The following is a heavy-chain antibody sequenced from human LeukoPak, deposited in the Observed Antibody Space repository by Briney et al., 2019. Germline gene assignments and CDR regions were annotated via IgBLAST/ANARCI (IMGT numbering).Heavy chain of an antibody. CDR3: ARPARAGIYYPDAFEN. Sequence: GGSLRLSCTASGFTFDDYYITCIRQAPGKGLDWVDDISSSGTATYYAESVKGRFTIARDNAKNSIYLQMDSLKAEDTAIYYCARPARAGIYYPDAFENWGQGTMVTVSS. CDR1: GFTFDDYY. J-gene: IGHJ3*02. V-gene: IGHV3-11*04. CDR2: ISSSGTAT. D-gene: IGHD3-10*01.